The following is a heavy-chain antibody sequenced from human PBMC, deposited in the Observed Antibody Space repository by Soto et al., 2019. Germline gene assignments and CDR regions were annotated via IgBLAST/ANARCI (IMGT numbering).Heavy chain of an antibody. Sequence: GGSLRLSCAASGFTFSSYAMHWVRQAPGKGLEWVAVISYDGSNKYYADSVKGRFTISRDNSKNTLYLQMNSLRAEDTAVYYCARGGAITMSFMDVWGQGTTVTVSS. J-gene: IGHJ6*02. CDR2: ISYDGSNK. D-gene: IGHD3-10*02. CDR1: GFTFSSYA. V-gene: IGHV3-30-3*01. CDR3: ARGGAITMSFMDV.